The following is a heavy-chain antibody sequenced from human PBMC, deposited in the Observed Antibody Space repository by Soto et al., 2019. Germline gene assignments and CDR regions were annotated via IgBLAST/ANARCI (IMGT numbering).Heavy chain of an antibody. D-gene: IGHD3-22*01. J-gene: IGHJ4*02. CDR1: RFTFSTYA. CDR3: AKDPRSWAHYEPKDY. V-gene: IGHV3-23*01. CDR2: ISESGDST. Sequence: GSLRLSCAASRFTFSTYAMNWVRQAPGKGLEWVSGISESGDSTYYADSVKGRFTIFRDNSKNTLYLEMNSLRAEDTAIYYCAKDPRSWAHYEPKDYWGQGTLVTVS.